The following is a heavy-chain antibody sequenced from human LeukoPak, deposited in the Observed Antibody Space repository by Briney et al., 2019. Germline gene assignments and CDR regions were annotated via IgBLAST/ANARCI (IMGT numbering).Heavy chain of an antibody. CDR2: IYDSGST. Sequence: SETLSLTCTVSGDSISSHYWSWIRQPPGKGLEWIGYIYDSGSTNYNPSLKSRVTISVDTSKNQFSLKLSSVTATDTAVYYCARFPRYWGQGILVTVSS. V-gene: IGHV4-59*11. CDR1: GDSISSHY. J-gene: IGHJ4*02. CDR3: ARFPRY.